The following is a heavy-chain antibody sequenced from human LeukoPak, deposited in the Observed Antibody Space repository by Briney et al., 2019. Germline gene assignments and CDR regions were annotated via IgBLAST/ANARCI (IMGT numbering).Heavy chain of an antibody. J-gene: IGHJ1*01. CDR3: PRHTGEGSHFQH. D-gene: IGHD2-21*01. CDR1: GYSFTTYW. Sequence: GESLKIPCKGSGYSFTTYWIGWVRQMPGRGLEWMGIIYPGDSDTRYSPSFQGQVTISADQSISTAYLQWSSLNASDTAMYYCPRHTGEGSHFQHWGQGSLVTVSS. CDR2: IYPGDSDT. V-gene: IGHV5-51*01.